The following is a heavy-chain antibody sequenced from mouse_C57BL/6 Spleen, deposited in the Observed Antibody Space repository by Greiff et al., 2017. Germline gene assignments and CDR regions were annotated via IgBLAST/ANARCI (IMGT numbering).Heavy chain of an antibody. Sequence: EVQLQESGPELVKPGASVKIPCKASGYTFTDYNMDWVKQSHGKSLEWIGDINPNNGGTIYNQKFKGKATLTVDKSSSTAYMELRSLTSEDTAVYYCAREGRKTYYSNYGPAWFAYWGQGTLVTVSA. V-gene: IGHV1-18*01. CDR3: AREGRKTYYSNYGPAWFAY. CDR2: INPNNGGT. J-gene: IGHJ3*01. CDR1: GYTFTDYN. D-gene: IGHD2-5*01.